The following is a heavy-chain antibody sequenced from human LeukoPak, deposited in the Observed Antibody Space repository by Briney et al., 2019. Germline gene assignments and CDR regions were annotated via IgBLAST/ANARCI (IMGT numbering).Heavy chain of an antibody. J-gene: IGHJ4*02. CDR1: GFTFGDYA. CDR3: TRGHLNFDY. CDR2: IRSKAYGGTT. V-gene: IGHV3-49*04. Sequence: GGSLRLSCTASGFTFGDYAMSWVRQAPGKGLEWVGFIRSKAYGGTTEYAASVKGRFAISRDDSKSIAYLQMNSLKTEDTAVYYCTRGHLNFDYWGQGTLVTVSS.